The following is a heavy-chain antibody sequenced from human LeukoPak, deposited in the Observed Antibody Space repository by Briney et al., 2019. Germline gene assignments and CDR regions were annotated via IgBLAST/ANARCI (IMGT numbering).Heavy chain of an antibody. V-gene: IGHV3-23*01. CDR2: ISGSGGST. Sequence: HPGGSLRLSCAASGFTFRSYAMNWIRQAPGKGLEWVSSISGSGGSTYYADSVKGRFTISRDNSKNTLYLQMNSLRAEDTAVYYCAKDGPYYYGSGSYYGNWFDPWGQGTLVTVSS. CDR1: GFTFRSYA. J-gene: IGHJ5*02. CDR3: AKDGPYYYGSGSYYGNWFDP. D-gene: IGHD3-10*01.